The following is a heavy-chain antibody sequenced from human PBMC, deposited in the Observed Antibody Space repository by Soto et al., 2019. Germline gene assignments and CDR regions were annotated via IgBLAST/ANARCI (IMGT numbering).Heavy chain of an antibody. CDR2: ISSNSITI. Sequence: GGSLRLSCGASGFIFSKYSMNWVRQAPGKGLEWLSYISSNSITIYYADSVRGRFTIFRDNAKNSLYLQMNSLRDEDTAVYYCAREDILGTRSFDYWGQGALVTAPQ. CDR1: GFIFSKYS. V-gene: IGHV3-48*02. D-gene: IGHD1-26*01. J-gene: IGHJ4*02. CDR3: AREDILGTRSFDY.